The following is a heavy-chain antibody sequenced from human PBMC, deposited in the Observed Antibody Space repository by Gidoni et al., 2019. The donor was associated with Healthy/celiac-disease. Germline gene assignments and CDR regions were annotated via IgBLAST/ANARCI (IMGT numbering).Heavy chain of an antibody. D-gene: IGHD3-22*01. V-gene: IGHV3-30-3*01. CDR1: GFTFSSYA. Sequence: QVQLVESGGGVVQPGRSLRLSCAASGFTFSSYAMHWVRQAPGKGLEWVAVISYDGSNKYYADSVKGRFTISRDNSKNTLYLQMNSLRAEDTAVYYCARGGYYYDSSGYPNDYWGQGTLVTVSS. CDR3: ARGGYYYDSSGYPNDY. J-gene: IGHJ4*02. CDR2: ISYDGSNK.